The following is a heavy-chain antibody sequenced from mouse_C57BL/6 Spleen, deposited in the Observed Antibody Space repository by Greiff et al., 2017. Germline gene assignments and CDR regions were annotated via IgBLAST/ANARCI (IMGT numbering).Heavy chain of an antibody. CDR1: GFTFSDYG. CDR2: ISSGSSTI. Sequence: EVMLVESGGGLVKPGGSLKLSCAASGFTFSDYGMHWVRQAPEKGLEWVAYISSGSSTIYYADTVKGRFTISRDNAKNTLFLQMTSLRSEDTAMYYCARHYYGSSYAGFAYWGQGTLVTVSA. V-gene: IGHV5-17*01. J-gene: IGHJ3*01. CDR3: ARHYYGSSYAGFAY. D-gene: IGHD1-1*01.